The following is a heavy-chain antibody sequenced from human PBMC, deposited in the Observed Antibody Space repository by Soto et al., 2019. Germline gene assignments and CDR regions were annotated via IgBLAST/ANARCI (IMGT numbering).Heavy chain of an antibody. J-gene: IGHJ4*02. CDR3: ARGGDNSPWYYSL. Sequence: PSETLSLTCTVSGGSVNNNYWSWIRQPPGRGLEWIGYIFSSGGTNYNPSLETRVAISVDTSKNQLSLKLRSLTAADTAVYYCARGGDNSPWYYSLWGQGTMVTVSS. V-gene: IGHV4-59*02. D-gene: IGHD3-10*01. CDR1: GGSVNNNY. CDR2: IFSSGGT.